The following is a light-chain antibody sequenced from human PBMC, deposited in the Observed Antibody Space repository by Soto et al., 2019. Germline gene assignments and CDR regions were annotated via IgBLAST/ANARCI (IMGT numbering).Light chain of an antibody. Sequence: SYELTQPPSVSVSPGQTASITCSGDKLGEKYAFWYQQRPGQSPVVVIYQDKKRPSGIPERFSGSNSGNIATLTISGTQAMDEADYYCQAWDRSTAVFGGGTQLTVL. CDR3: QAWDRSTAV. CDR2: QDK. CDR1: KLGEKY. V-gene: IGLV3-1*01. J-gene: IGLJ3*02.